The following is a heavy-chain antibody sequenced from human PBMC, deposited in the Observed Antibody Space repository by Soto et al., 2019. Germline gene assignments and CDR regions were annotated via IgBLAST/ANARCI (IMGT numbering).Heavy chain of an antibody. J-gene: IGHJ4*02. CDR2: VLASGNN. CDR1: GGGSISIYY. CDR3: ARESASFSRCLDY. Sequence: SETLSLTCSVSGGGSISIYYWSWVRQPAGKGLEWIGRVLASGNNDYNPSLKSRLTMSLDTAKNQLSLTLTSVTAADTAVYFCARESASFSRCLDYWGPGTLVTVSS. D-gene: IGHD6-25*01. V-gene: IGHV4-4*07.